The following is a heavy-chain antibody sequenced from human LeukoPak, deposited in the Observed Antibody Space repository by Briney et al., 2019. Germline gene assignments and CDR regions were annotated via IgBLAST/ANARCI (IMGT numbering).Heavy chain of an antibody. CDR1: GGSISSGSYY. V-gene: IGHV4-61*02. J-gene: IGHJ6*03. CDR3: AREHYDSSGYYLYYYYYYMEV. CDR2: IYTSGST. D-gene: IGHD3-22*01. Sequence: SQTLSLTCTVSGGSISSGSYYWNWIRQPAGKGLEWIGRIYTSGSTNYNPSLKSRVTISVDTSKNQFYLKLRSVTAADTAVYYCAREHYDSSGYYLYYYYYYMEVWGAGTTVTVSS.